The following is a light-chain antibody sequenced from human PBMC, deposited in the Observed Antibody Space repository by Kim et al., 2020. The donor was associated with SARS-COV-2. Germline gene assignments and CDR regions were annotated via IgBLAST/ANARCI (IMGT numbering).Light chain of an antibody. CDR1: TSNIGDNF. V-gene: IGLV1-47*02. Sequence: QSVLTQPPSASGTPGQTVTITCSGTTSNIGDNFVSWYHQLPGTAPKLLIYSNNRRPSGVPDRFSGSKAGTSVSLVVSGLRSEDEADYYCATWDGSLSAWVFGGGTQLTVL. CDR3: ATWDGSLSAWV. CDR2: SNN. J-gene: IGLJ3*02.